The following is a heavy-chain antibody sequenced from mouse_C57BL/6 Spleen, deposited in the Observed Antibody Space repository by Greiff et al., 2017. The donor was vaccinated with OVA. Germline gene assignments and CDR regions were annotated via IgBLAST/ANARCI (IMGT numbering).Heavy chain of an antibody. CDR2: IYPGDGDT. V-gene: IGHV1-82*01. CDR1: GYAFSSSW. Sequence: VKLQESGPELVKPGASVKISCKASGYAFSSSWMNWVKQRPGKGLEWIGRIYPGDGDTNYNGKFKGKATLTADKSTSTAYMQLSSLTSEDSAVYFCARLITMYFDVWGTGTTVTVSS. J-gene: IGHJ1*03. CDR3: ARLITMYFDV. D-gene: IGHD1-1*02.